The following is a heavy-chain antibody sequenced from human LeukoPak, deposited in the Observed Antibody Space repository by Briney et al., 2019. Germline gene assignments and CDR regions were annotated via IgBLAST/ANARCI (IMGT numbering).Heavy chain of an antibody. D-gene: IGHD6-6*01. J-gene: IGHJ3*02. CDR1: GYSFTSYW. CDR2: LYPGDSDT. Sequence: GESLKISCKGSGYSFTSYWIGWVRQMPGKGLEWMGILYPGDSDTRYSPSFQGQVTISADKSISTAYLQWSSLKASDTAMYYCARRNEYSSSAGREPNDAFDIWGQGTMVTVSS. CDR3: ARRNEYSSSAGREPNDAFDI. V-gene: IGHV5-51*01.